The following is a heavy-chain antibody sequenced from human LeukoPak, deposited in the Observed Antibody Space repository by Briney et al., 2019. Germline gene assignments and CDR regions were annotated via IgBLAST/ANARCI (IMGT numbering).Heavy chain of an antibody. CDR1: GFTLSNYA. Sequence: GGPLRLSCAASGFTLSNYAMHWVRQPAGEGLEWVSALGTAGDTFYPGSVKGRFTISRDNAKKSLFLQVNSLRAEDTAVYYCARQNTPHGNFDYWGQGTLVTVSS. D-gene: IGHD5-24*01. CDR2: LGTAGDT. J-gene: IGHJ4*02. V-gene: IGHV3-13*01. CDR3: ARQNTPHGNFDY.